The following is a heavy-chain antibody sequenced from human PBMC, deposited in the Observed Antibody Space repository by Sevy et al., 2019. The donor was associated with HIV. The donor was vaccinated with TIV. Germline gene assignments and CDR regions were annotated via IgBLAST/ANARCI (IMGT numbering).Heavy chain of an antibody. D-gene: IGHD5-18*01. V-gene: IGHV1-69*13. J-gene: IGHJ6*03. CDR3: ARAGYSYGHYYMDV. Sequence: ASVKVSCKASGGTFSSYAISWVRQAPGQGLEWMGRIIPIFGTANYAQKFQGRVTITADESTSTAYMELSSLRSEDTAMYYCARAGYSYGHYYMDVWGKGTTVTVSS. CDR1: GGTFSSYA. CDR2: IIPIFGTA.